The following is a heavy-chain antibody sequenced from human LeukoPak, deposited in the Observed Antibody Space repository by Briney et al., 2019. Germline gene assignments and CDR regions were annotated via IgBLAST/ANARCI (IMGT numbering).Heavy chain of an antibody. V-gene: IGHV4-59*08. Sequence: PSETLSLTCTVSGGSISSYYWSWLRQPPGKGLEWIGYIYYSGSTNYNPSLKSRVTISVDTSKNQFSLKLSSVTAADTAVYYCARPGVGSGRYGAFDIWGQGTMVAVSS. CDR3: ARPGVGSGRYGAFDI. D-gene: IGHD5-18*01. J-gene: IGHJ3*02. CDR1: GGSISSYY. CDR2: IYYSGST.